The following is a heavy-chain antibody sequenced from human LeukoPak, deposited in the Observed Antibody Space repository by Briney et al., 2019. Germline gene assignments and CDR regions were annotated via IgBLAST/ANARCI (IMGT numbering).Heavy chain of an antibody. V-gene: IGHV1-69*04. CDR3: AREYPQGVVRGMSSAFDI. CDR2: ITPIFNKA. Sequence: ASVRVSCTASGDTFTTHPISWVRQAPGQGPEWMGRITPIFNKADYTPNFQGRVSFTVDRSTSTAYMEVHSLRSEDTAMYYCAREYPQGVVRGMSSAFDIWGQGTMVTVTS. CDR1: GDTFTTHP. D-gene: IGHD3-10*02. J-gene: IGHJ3*02.